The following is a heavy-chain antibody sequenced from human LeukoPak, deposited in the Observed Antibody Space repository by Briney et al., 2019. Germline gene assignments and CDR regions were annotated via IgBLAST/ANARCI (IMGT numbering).Heavy chain of an antibody. CDR3: ARRGRYCSSTSCYSFDY. CDR2: IYPGDSDT. V-gene: IGHV5-51*01. D-gene: IGHD2-2*01. J-gene: IGHJ4*02. CDR1: GYSFTSYW. Sequence: GESLKISCKGSGYSFTSYWIGWVRQMPGKGLEWMGIIYPGDSDTRYSPSFQGQVTISADKSISTAYLQWSSLKASDTAMYYCARRGRYCSSTSCYSFDYWGQGTLVTVSS.